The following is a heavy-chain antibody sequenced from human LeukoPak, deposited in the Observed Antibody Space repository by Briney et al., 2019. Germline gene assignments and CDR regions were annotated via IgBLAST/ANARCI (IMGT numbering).Heavy chain of an antibody. Sequence: GGSLRLSCAASGFILSSYAMTWVRQAPGKGLEWVSTIVGSGGGTYYADSVKGRFTISRDNSKNTLYLQMNSLRAEDTAVYYCAPLGVTTWLDYWGQGTLVTVSS. J-gene: IGHJ4*02. CDR3: APLGVTTWLDY. CDR1: GFILSSYA. V-gene: IGHV3-23*01. CDR2: IVGSGGGT. D-gene: IGHD4-17*01.